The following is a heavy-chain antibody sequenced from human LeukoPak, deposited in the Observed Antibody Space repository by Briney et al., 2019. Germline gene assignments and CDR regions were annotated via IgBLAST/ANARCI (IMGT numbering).Heavy chain of an antibody. CDR2: IYPGDSDT. D-gene: IGHD3-3*01. V-gene: IGHV5-51*01. Sequence: GESLKISCKGSGYSFTSYWIGWVRQLPGKGLEWMGIIYPGDSDTRYSPSFQGQVTISADKSISTAYLQWSSLKASDTAMYYCARLGVQGRGVTYNWFDPWGQGTLVTVSS. J-gene: IGHJ5*02. CDR1: GYSFTSYW. CDR3: ARLGVQGRGVTYNWFDP.